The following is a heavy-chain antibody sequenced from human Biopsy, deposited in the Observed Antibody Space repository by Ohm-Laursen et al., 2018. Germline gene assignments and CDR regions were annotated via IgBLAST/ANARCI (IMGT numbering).Heavy chain of an antibody. V-gene: IGHV3-7*01. D-gene: IGHD2/OR15-2a*01. CDR1: GFMFSASW. CDR2: INPDGSVK. Sequence: LSLTCAASGFMFSASWMSWVRQAPGKGLEWVANINPDGSVKYFADSVKGRFTISRDNAENSMYLQMSSLTVDDTAVYYCAKVPDPEVSYFGYYYAMDVWGQGTTVTVSS. CDR3: AKVPDPEVSYFGYYYAMDV. J-gene: IGHJ6*02.